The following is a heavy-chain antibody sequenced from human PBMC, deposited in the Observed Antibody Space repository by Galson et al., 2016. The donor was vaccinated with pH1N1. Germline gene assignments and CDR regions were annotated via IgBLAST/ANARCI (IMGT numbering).Heavy chain of an antibody. CDR3: ARRGPGEMATIDY. CDR1: GASLTDYD. V-gene: IGHV4-4*08. D-gene: IGHD5-24*01. Sequence: LSLTCAVYGASLTDYDWSWIRQPPGKGLEWIGYIYAVGSTNYNPSLKSRVTISVDTSRNQFSLKVISVTAADTAVYYCARRGPGEMATIDYWGQGTLVTVSS. J-gene: IGHJ4*02. CDR2: IYAVGST.